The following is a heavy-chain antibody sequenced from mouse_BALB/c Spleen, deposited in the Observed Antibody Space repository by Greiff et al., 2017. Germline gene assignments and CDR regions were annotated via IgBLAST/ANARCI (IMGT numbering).Heavy chain of an antibody. CDR3: AIPGDYEYDGFAY. V-gene: IGHV3-8*02. CDR2: ISYSGST. CDR1: GDSITSGY. D-gene: IGHD2-4*01. Sequence: EVQLVESGPSLVKPSQTLSLTCSVTGDSITSGYWNWIRKFPGNKLEYMGYISYSGSTYYNPSLKSRISITRDTSKNQYYLQVNSVTTEDTATYYGAIPGDYEYDGFAYWGQGTLVTVSA. J-gene: IGHJ3*01.